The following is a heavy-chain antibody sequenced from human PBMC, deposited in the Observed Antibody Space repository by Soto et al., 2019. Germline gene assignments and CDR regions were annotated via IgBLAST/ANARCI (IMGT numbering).Heavy chain of an antibody. J-gene: IGHJ4*02. D-gene: IGHD5-18*01. CDR3: ARIPRYSFPTSDDLDS. V-gene: IGHV1-69*15. Sequence: QVQLVQSGAEVRKPGSSVQVSCKASGGTFYTYTFNWVRQAPGQGLEWMGSITPIYPTTNYAEKFQGRLTGTADGSTSTAYMELSSLTSDDTAVYYCARIPRYSFPTSDDLDSWGQGTLVTVSS. CDR1: GGTFYTYT. CDR2: ITPIYPTT.